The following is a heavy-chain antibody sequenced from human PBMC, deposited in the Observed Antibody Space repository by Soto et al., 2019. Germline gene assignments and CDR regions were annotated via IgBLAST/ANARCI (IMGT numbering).Heavy chain of an antibody. V-gene: IGHV1-18*01. CDR2: INGYTGNT. J-gene: IGHJ6*02. D-gene: IGHD3-16*01. CDR1: GYTFTSYG. Sequence: QVQLVQSGAEVKKPGASVKVSCKASGYTFTSYGLSWVRQAPGQGLEWMGWINGYTGNTNYAQKFQGRVTMTTDTSTKTACLALWTLISDDTAVYYCARSWVTGKGGIDVWGQGTTVTVSS. CDR3: ARSWVTGKGGIDV.